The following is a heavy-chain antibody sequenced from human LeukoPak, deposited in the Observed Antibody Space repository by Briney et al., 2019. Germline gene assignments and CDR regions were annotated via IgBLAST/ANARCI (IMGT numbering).Heavy chain of an antibody. V-gene: IGHV4-4*07. J-gene: IGHJ3*02. CDR2: IYTSGST. CDR3: AKLFSTPLYSSSWYAAFDI. CDR1: GGSISTYY. D-gene: IGHD6-13*01. Sequence: PSETLSLTCTVSGGSISTYYWSWIRQPAGKGLEWIGRIYTSGSTNYNPSLKSRVTMSVDTSKNQFSLKLSSVTAADTAVYYCAKLFSTPLYSSSWYAAFDIWGQGTMVTVSS.